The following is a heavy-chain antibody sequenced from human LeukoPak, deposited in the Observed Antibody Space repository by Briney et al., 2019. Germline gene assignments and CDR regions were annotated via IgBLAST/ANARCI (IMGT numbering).Heavy chain of an antibody. CDR1: GFTFDDYG. V-gene: IGHV3-20*04. CDR2: ITNWNGGST. Sequence: GGSLRLSCEASGFTFDDYGMSWVRQSTGKGLEWVSAITNWNGGSTGYADSVRGRFTISSDNAKNSLYLQMNSLRAEDTALYYCARCSRSSTDCYSAFDIWGQGTMVTVSS. J-gene: IGHJ3*02. CDR3: ARCSRSSTDCYSAFDI. D-gene: IGHD2-2*02.